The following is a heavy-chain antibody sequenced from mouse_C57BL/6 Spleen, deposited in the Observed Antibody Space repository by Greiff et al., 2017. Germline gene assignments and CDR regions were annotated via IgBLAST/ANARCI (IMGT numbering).Heavy chain of an antibody. CDR2: IDPSDSET. CDR3: ARSRGNYAMDY. J-gene: IGHJ4*01. CDR1: GYTFTSYW. V-gene: IGHV1-52*01. Sequence: QVQLQQPGAELVRPGSSVKLSCKASGYTFTSYWMHWVKQRPIQGLEWIGNIDPSDSETLYNQKFKDKATLTVDKSSSTAYMQLSSLTSEDSAVYYCARSRGNYAMDYWGQGTSVTVSS.